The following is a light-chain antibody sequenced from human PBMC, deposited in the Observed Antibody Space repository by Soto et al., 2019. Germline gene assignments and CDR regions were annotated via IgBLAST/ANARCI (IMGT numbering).Light chain of an antibody. V-gene: IGKV1-39*01. CDR3: QQSYSTPT. CDR1: QSISSY. CDR2: AVS. Sequence: DIQMPQSPSSLSASVGDRVTITCRARQSISSYLNWYQQKQGKASKLLIYAVSSWQSGVPSRFSGRRSGTDFTLSISSLQPEDFPTYYCQQSYSTPTFGQGTKLEIK. J-gene: IGKJ2*01.